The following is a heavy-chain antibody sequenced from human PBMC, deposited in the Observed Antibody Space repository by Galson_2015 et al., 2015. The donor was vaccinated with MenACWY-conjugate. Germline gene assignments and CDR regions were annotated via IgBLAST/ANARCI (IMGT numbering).Heavy chain of an antibody. CDR3: ARGDDNIAVAGTDAFDI. V-gene: IGHV4-4*02. CDR1: GGSISSSNW. J-gene: IGHJ3*02. Sequence: SETLSLTCAVSGGSISSSNWWSWVRQPPGKGLEWIGGIYHSGSTNYNPSLKSRVTISVDKSKNQFSLKLSSVTAADTAVYYCARGDDNIAVAGTDAFDIWGQGTMVTVSS. D-gene: IGHD6-19*01. CDR2: IYHSGST.